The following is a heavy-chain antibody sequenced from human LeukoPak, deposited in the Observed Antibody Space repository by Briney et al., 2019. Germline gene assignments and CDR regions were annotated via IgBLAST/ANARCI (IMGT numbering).Heavy chain of an antibody. D-gene: IGHD3-22*01. V-gene: IGHV4-4*07. CDR1: GGSISTYY. CDR3: ARREDYYDSFDI. CDR2: IYSSGST. Sequence: SETLSLTCTVSGGSISTYYWSWTRQPAGKGLEWIGRIYSSGSTNYNPSLKSRVTISVDTSKNQFSLKLSSVTAADTAVYYCARREDYYDSFDIWGQGTMVTVSS. J-gene: IGHJ3*02.